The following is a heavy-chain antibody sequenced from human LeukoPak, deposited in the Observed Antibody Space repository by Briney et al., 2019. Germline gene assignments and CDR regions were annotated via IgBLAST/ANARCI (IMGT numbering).Heavy chain of an antibody. D-gene: IGHD6-6*01. CDR3: ARHRYSSSSSYFDY. CDR1: GGSISSSSYY. CDR2: IYYSGST. J-gene: IGHJ4*02. Sequence: SETLSLTCTVSGGSISSSSYYWGWIRQPPGKGLEWIGSIYYSGSTYYNPSLKSRVTISVDTSKNQFSLKLGSVTAADTAVYYCARHRYSSSSSYFDYWGQGTLVTVSS. V-gene: IGHV4-39*01.